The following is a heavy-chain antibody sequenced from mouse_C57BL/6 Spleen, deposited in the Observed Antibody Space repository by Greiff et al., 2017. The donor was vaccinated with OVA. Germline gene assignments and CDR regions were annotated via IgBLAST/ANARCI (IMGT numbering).Heavy chain of an antibody. Sequence: EVHLVESGAELVRPGASVKLSCTASGFNIKDYYMHWVKQRPEQGLEWIGRIDPEDGDTEYAPKFQGKATMTADTSSNTAYLQLSSLTSEDTAVYYCTVYYYGSRNFDYWGQGTTLTVSS. D-gene: IGHD1-1*01. CDR1: GFNIKDYY. CDR2: IDPEDGDT. V-gene: IGHV14-1*01. CDR3: TVYYYGSRNFDY. J-gene: IGHJ2*01.